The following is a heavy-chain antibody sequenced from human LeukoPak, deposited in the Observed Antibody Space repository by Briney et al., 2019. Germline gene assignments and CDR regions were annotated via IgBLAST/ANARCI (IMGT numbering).Heavy chain of an antibody. CDR3: ARVAAYCGGDCYQNDAFDI. Sequence: SETLSLTCVVYGGSFSGYYWSWIRQPPGKGLEWIGEINHSGSTNYNPSLKSRVTISVDTSKNQFSLKLSSVTAADTAVYYCARVAAYCGGDCYQNDAFDIWGQGTMVTVSS. J-gene: IGHJ3*02. CDR1: GGSFSGYY. V-gene: IGHV4-34*01. D-gene: IGHD2-21*02. CDR2: INHSGST.